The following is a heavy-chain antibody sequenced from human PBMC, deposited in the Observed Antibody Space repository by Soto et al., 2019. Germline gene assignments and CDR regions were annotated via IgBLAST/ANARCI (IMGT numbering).Heavy chain of an antibody. CDR1: CGSISSYY. J-gene: IGHJ4*02. D-gene: IGHD3-3*01. V-gene: IGHV4-59*01. Sequence: PSETLSLTCTVSCGSISSYYWSWIRQPPGKGLEWIGYIYYSGSTNYNPSLKSRVTISVDTSKNQFSLKLSSVTAADTAVYYCARFESNNYDFWSGFGYWGQGTLVTVSS. CDR3: ARFESNNYDFWSGFGY. CDR2: IYYSGST.